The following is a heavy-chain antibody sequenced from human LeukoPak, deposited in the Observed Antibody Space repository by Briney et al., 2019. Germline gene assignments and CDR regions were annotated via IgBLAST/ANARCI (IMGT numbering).Heavy chain of an antibody. CDR2: IYPGDSDT. V-gene: IGHV5-51*01. CDR1: GYSFTSYW. J-gene: IGHJ6*02. Sequence: GESLKISCKGSGYSFTSYWIGWVRQMPGKGLEWMGIIYPGDSDTRYSPSFQGQVTISGDKSISTAYLQWSSLKASDTAMYYCARLNPGYCSSTSCSAPYYYYGMDVWGQGTTVTVSS. D-gene: IGHD2-2*01. CDR3: ARLNPGYCSSTSCSAPYYYYGMDV.